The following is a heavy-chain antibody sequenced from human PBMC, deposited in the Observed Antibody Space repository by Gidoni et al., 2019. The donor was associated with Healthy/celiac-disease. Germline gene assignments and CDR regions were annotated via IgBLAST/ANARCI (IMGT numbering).Heavy chain of an antibody. V-gene: IGHV1-8*01. D-gene: IGHD6-6*01. CDR1: GYTFTSYD. CDR3: ARGAARLDWYFDL. CDR2: MNPNSGNT. J-gene: IGHJ2*01. Sequence: QVQLVQSWAAVTKPAASVKLSCKSSGYTFTSYDINWVRQATGQGLEWMGWMNPNSGNTGYAQKFQGRVTMTRNTSISTAYMELSSLRSEDTAVYYCARGAARLDWYFDLGGRGTLVTVSS.